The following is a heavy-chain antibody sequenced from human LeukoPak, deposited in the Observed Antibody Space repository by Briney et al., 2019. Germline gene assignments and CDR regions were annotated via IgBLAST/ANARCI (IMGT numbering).Heavy chain of an antibody. CDR3: AREKLYYDSSGYYYFDI. D-gene: IGHD3-22*01. CDR1: GGSFSGYY. J-gene: IGHJ3*02. Sequence: PSETLSLTCAVYGGSFSGYYWSWIRQPPGKGLEWIGEINHSGSTNYSPSLKSRVTISVDTSKNQFSLKLSSVTAADTAVYYCAREKLYYDSSGYYYFDIWGQGTMVTVSS. CDR2: INHSGST. V-gene: IGHV4-34*01.